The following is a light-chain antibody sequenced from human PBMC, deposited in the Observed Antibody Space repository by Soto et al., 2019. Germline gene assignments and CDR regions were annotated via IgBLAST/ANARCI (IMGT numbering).Light chain of an antibody. J-gene: IGKJ4*01. Sequence: EIVMTQSPATLSVSPGERATLSCRASQSVSSNLAWYQQKPGQAPRILIYGASTRATGIPTRFSGSGSWTEFTLSNSSLQSEDFAVYYRQQYNNWPTELTFGGGTKVEIK. V-gene: IGKV3-15*01. CDR1: QSVSSN. CDR3: QQYNNWPTELT. CDR2: GAS.